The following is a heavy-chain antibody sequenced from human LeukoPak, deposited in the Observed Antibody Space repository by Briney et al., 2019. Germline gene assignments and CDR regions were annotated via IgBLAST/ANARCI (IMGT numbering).Heavy chain of an antibody. CDR2: ISYSGST. Sequence: PSETLSLTCTVSGGSISSRSYYWGWIRQPPGRGLEWIGSISYSGSTYYNPSLKSRVTISVDTSKNQFSLTLSSVTAADTAGCNCARLDYDSSGLIDYWGQGTLVTVSS. J-gene: IGHJ4*02. D-gene: IGHD3-22*01. CDR3: ARLDYDSSGLIDY. V-gene: IGHV4-39*01. CDR1: GGSISSRSYY.